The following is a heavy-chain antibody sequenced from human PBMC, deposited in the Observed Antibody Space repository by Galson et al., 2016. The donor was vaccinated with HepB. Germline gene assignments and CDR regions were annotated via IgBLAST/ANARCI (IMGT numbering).Heavy chain of an antibody. CDR3: TRGGGATDDDYVWGAFDYYGMDV. V-gene: IGHV1-8*01. Sequence: SVKVSCKASGYTFISYDIKWVRQATGQGLEWMGWMNPDNGKTGYAQKFQGRVSMTRDASISTAYLELRSLRSEDTGAYYCTRGGGATDDDYVWGAFDYYGMDVWGQGTLVTVSS. J-gene: IGHJ6*02. D-gene: IGHD3-16*01. CDR2: MNPDNGKT. CDR1: GYTFISYD.